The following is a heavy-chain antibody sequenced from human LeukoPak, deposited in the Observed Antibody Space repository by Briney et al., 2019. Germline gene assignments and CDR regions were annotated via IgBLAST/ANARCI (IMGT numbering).Heavy chain of an antibody. CDR3: ATLVRRSGSPAGFSDY. CDR2: IYYTGST. V-gene: IGHV4-39*01. J-gene: IGHJ4*02. D-gene: IGHD2-2*01. CDR1: GGSISSSSYY. Sequence: KPSETLPLTCTVSGGSISSSSYYWGWIRQPPGKGLEWIGSIYYTGSTYYNPSLKSRVTMSVDTSKNQFSLKLSSVTAADTAVYSCATLVRRSGSPAGFSDYWGQGTLVTVSS.